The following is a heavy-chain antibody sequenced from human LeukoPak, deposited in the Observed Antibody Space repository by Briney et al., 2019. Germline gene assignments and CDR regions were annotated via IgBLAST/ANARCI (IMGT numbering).Heavy chain of an antibody. Sequence: SETLSLTCTVSGGSISSSSYHWGWIRQPPGKGLEWIGSIYYSGSTYYNPSLKSRVTISVDTSKNQFSLRLTSVTAADTAVYYCARGEYSRSTYYSYFMDVWGKGTTVTVSS. CDR2: IYYSGST. V-gene: IGHV4-39*07. J-gene: IGHJ6*03. D-gene: IGHD6-6*01. CDR1: GGSISSSSYH. CDR3: ARGEYSRSTYYSYFMDV.